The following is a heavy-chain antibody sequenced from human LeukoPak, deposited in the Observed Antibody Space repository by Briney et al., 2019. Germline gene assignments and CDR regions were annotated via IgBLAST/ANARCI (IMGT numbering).Heavy chain of an antibody. V-gene: IGHV3-7*01. Sequence: GGSLRLSCTASGFTFGSHWMIWVRRAPGKGLEWVASTNQDGSREKYADSVRGRFTVSRDNAKNSVYLQMNSLGVEDTAIYYCARDSGWIFDPWGQGTLVTVSS. J-gene: IGHJ5*02. D-gene: IGHD6-19*01. CDR3: ARDSGWIFDP. CDR2: TNQDGSRE. CDR1: GFTFGSHW.